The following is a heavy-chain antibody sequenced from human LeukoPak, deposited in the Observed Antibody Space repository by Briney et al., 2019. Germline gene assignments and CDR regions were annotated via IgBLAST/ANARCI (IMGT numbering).Heavy chain of an antibody. V-gene: IGHV3-21*06. CDR1: GFIFSSYS. J-gene: IGHJ4*02. D-gene: IGHD4-17*01. CDR2: ISSSSSYI. Sequence: KPGGSLRLSCAASGFIFSSYSMTWVRQAPGKGLKWVSSISSSSSYIYYADSVKGRFTISRDNAKHSLYLQMNSLTAEDTAVYYCARADYGDYRREYFFDYWGPGTLVTVSS. CDR3: ARADYGDYRREYFFDY.